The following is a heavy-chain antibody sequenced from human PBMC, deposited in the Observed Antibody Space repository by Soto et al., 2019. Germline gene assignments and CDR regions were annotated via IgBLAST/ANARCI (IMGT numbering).Heavy chain of an antibody. J-gene: IGHJ4*02. CDR1: GFTFDDFA. V-gene: IGHV3-9*01. D-gene: IGHD3-22*01. CDR2: ISWNSGSI. Sequence: EVQLVESGGGLVQPGRSLRLSCAASGFTFDDFAMHWVRQAPGKGLEWVSGISWNSGSIGYADSVKGRFTISRDNARNSLYLQMNSLRAEDPAFYYCAKTPSYGYYSYFDYWGQGTLVTVSS. CDR3: AKTPSYGYYSYFDY.